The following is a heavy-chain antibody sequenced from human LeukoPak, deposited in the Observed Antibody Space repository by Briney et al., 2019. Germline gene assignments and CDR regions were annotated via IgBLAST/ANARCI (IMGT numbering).Heavy chain of an antibody. CDR2: IGRSGSPI. CDR3: ARDLFSTGNWFDP. J-gene: IGHJ5*02. D-gene: IGHD2-8*02. V-gene: IGHV3-48*03. CDR1: GFTFSSYE. Sequence: PGGSLRLSCAASGFTFSSYEMNWVRQAPGKGLEWVSYIGRSGSPIYYADSVKDRFTISRDNAKNSVYLQMNSLRAEDTGVYYCARDLFSTGNWFDPWGQGTLVTVSS.